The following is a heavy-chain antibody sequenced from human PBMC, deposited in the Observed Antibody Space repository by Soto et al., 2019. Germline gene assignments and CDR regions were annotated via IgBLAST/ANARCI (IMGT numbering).Heavy chain of an antibody. CDR1: GGSISSGGYY. J-gene: IGHJ4*02. D-gene: IGHD3-22*01. Sequence: SETLSLTCTVSGGSISSGGYYWSWIRQHPGKGLEWIGYIYYSGSTYYNPSLKSRVTISVDTSKNQFSLKLSSVTAADTAVYYCAREKWTYYDSSGYYRYFDYWGQGTLVTVSS. CDR3: AREKWTYYDSSGYYRYFDY. V-gene: IGHV4-31*03. CDR2: IYYSGST.